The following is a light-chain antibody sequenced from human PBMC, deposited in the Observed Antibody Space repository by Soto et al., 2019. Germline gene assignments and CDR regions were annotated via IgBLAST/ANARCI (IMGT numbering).Light chain of an antibody. J-gene: IGLJ1*01. CDR3: ISYTGSSTLDA. CDR1: SSDVGRYNY. V-gene: IGLV2-14*01. CDR2: DVS. Sequence: QSALTQPASVSGSPGQSITISCTGTSSDVGRYNYVSWYQQHPGKAPKLMIHDVSNRPSGVSDRFSGSKSGNTASLTISGLQAEDEADYYCISYTGSSTLDAFGTGTKLTVL.